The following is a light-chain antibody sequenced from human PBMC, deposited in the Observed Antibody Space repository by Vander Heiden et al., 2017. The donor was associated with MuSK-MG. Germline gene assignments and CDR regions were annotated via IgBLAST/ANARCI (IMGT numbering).Light chain of an antibody. Sequence: DIQMTQSPSSLSASVGDRVTITCRASQSITTYLNWYQQKPGNAPNLLIYAASSLPSGVPSRFSGSGSETDFTLTISRLQPEDFATYFCQQCDNTAWTFGQGTKVEIK. V-gene: IGKV1-39*01. CDR2: AAS. J-gene: IGKJ1*01. CDR3: QQCDNTAWT. CDR1: QSITTY.